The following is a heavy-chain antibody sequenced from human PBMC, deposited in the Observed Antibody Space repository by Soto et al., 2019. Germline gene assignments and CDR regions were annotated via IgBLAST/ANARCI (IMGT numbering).Heavy chain of an antibody. V-gene: IGHV4-59*01. D-gene: IGHD2-2*01. CDR2: IHYSGST. CDR1: GGSISSYY. J-gene: IGHJ6*02. Sequence: SATLSLTCTVSGGSISSYYWSWIRQPPGKGLEWIGYIHYSGSTNYNPSLKSRVTISVDTSKNQFSLKLSSVTAADTAVYYCARAGRGRYQLLPSPGYYNHEMDVWGQGTTVTVSS. CDR3: ARAGRGRYQLLPSPGYYNHEMDV.